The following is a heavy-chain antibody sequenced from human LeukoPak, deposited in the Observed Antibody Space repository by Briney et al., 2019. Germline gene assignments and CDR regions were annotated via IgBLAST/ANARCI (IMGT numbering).Heavy chain of an antibody. CDR2: ISYDGSNK. V-gene: IGHV3-30*18. CDR1: GFTFSSYG. Sequence: GGSLRLSCAASGFTFSSYGMHWVRQAPGKGLEWVAVISYDGSNKYYADSVKGRFTISRDNSKNTLYLQMNSLRAEDTAVYYCAKGTSGWYHGAFDIWGQGTMVTVSS. J-gene: IGHJ3*02. CDR3: AKGTSGWYHGAFDI. D-gene: IGHD6-19*01.